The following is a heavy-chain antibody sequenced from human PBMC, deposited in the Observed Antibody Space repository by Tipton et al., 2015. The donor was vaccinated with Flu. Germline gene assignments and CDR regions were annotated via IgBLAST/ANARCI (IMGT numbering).Heavy chain of an antibody. J-gene: IGHJ4*02. CDR2: ISSSSSYI. V-gene: IGHV3-21*01. Sequence: SLRLSCAASGFTFSSYSMNWVRQAPGKGLEWVSSISSSSSYIYYADSVKGRFTISRDNAKNSLYLQMNSLRAEDTAVYYCARDRGRVRFPTPIDYWGQGTLVTVSS. D-gene: IGHD4-17*01. CDR1: GFTFSSYS. CDR3: ARDRGRVRFPTPIDY.